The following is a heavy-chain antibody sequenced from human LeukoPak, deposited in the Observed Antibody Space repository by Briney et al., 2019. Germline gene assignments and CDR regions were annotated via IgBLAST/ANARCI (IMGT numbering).Heavy chain of an antibody. Sequence: GESLKISCNGSGYSFTSYWVGWVRQMPGKGLEWMGIIYPGDSDTRYSPSFQGQVTISADKSISTAYLQWSSLKASDTAMYYCAGEYYYGSGSFDYWGQGTLVTVSS. CDR3: AGEYYYGSGSFDY. CDR1: GYSFTSYW. CDR2: IYPGDSDT. D-gene: IGHD3-10*01. J-gene: IGHJ4*02. V-gene: IGHV5-51*01.